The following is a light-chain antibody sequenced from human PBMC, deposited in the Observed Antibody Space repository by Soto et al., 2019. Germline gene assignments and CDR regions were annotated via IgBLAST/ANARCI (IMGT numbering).Light chain of an antibody. CDR2: AAS. CDR1: QGISSY. Sequence: AIRMTQSPSSLSASTGDRVTITCRASQGISSYLAWYQQKPGKAPKLLIYAASTLQSGVPSRFSGSGSGTYFTLTISCLQSEDFATYYFQQYYSYPPITFGQGTRLEIK. V-gene: IGKV1-8*01. CDR3: QQYYSYPPIT. J-gene: IGKJ5*01.